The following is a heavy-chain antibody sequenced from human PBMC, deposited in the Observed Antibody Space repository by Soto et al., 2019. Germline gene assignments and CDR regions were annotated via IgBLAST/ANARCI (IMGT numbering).Heavy chain of an antibody. CDR1: GGSFSGYY. V-gene: IGHV4-34*01. J-gene: IGHJ6*02. CDR3: ARPDMDV. CDR2: INHRGST. Sequence: PSETLSLTCAVYGGSFSGYYWSWIRQPPGKGLEWIGEINHRGSTNYNPSLKSRVTISVDTSKNQFSLKLSSVTAADTAVYYCARPDMDVWGQGTTVTVSS.